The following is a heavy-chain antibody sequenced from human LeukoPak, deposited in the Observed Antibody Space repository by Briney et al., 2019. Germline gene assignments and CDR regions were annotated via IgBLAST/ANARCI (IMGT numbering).Heavy chain of an antibody. D-gene: IGHD3-10*01. J-gene: IGHJ4*02. CDR3: ARVPKGYGSGRLFDY. CDR2: MNPNSGNT. Sequence: ASVKVSCKASGYTFTSYDINWVRQATGQGLEWMGWMNPNSGNTGYAQKFQGRVAITRNTSISTAYMELSSLRSEDTAVYYCARVPKGYGSGRLFDYWGQGTLVTVSS. V-gene: IGHV1-8*03. CDR1: GYTFTSYD.